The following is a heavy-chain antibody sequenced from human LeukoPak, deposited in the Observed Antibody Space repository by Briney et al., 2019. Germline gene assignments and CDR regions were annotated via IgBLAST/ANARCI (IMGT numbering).Heavy chain of an antibody. CDR3: AKEWDYYDSSGYYMNWFDP. J-gene: IGHJ5*02. CDR2: IRSSGSGGST. CDR1: GFTFSDYY. V-gene: IGHV3-23*01. D-gene: IGHD3-22*01. Sequence: GGSLRLSCAASGFTFSDYYMSWIRQAPGRGLEWVSYIRSSGSGGSTYYADSVKGRFTISRDNSKNTLYLQMNSLRAEDTAVYYCAKEWDYYDSSGYYMNWFDPWGQGTLVTVSS.